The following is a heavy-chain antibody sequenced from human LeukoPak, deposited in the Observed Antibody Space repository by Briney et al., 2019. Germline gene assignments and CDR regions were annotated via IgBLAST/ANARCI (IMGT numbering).Heavy chain of an antibody. D-gene: IGHD6-6*01. Sequence: ASVKVSCKASGYTFTGYYTHWVRQAPGQGLEWMGWINPNSGGTNYAQKFQGRVTMTRDTSISTAYMELSRLRSDDTAVYYCARDSDTSSSFGYWGQGTLVTVSS. CDR3: ARDSDTSSSFGY. J-gene: IGHJ4*02. CDR1: GYTFTGYY. CDR2: INPNSGGT. V-gene: IGHV1-2*02.